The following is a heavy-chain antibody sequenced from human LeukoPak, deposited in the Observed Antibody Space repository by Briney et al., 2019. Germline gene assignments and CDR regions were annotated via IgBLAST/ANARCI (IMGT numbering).Heavy chain of an antibody. Sequence: GGSLRLSCAASGSTFSSYAMSWVRQAPGKGLEWVSAISGSGGSTYYADSVKGRFTISRDNSKNTLYLQMNSLRAEDTAVYYCAKGSLQQQLVLCFFDYWGQGTLVTVSS. CDR2: ISGSGGST. J-gene: IGHJ4*02. CDR3: AKGSLQQQLVLCFFDY. V-gene: IGHV3-23*01. CDR1: GSTFSSYA. D-gene: IGHD6-13*01.